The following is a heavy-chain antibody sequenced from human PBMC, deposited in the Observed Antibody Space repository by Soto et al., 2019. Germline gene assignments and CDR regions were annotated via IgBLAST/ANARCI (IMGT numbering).Heavy chain of an antibody. CDR3: VRATYFSDSSGYTRCFDY. D-gene: IGHD3-22*01. V-gene: IGHV3-7*03. CDR2: IKQDGSEN. CDR1: GFTFSNYW. J-gene: IGHJ4*02. Sequence: GGSLRLSCAASGFTFSNYWMSWVRQAPGKGLEWVANIKQDGSENYYVDSVKGRFTTSRDESKNSVYLQMNSLKTEDTAVYYCVRATYFSDSSGYTRCFDYWGQGTLVTVSS.